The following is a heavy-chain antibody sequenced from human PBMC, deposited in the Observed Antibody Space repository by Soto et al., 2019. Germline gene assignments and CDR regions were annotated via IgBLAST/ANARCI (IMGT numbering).Heavy chain of an antibody. J-gene: IGHJ6*03. Sequence: PSETLSLTCTVSGGSISSSSYYWGWIRQPPGKGLEWIGSIYYSGSTYYNPSLKSRVTISVDTSKNQFSLKLSSVTAADTAVNYCARTMGIATAMPAYYYMDVWGKGTTVTVSS. CDR2: IYYSGST. CDR3: ARTMGIATAMPAYYYMDV. CDR1: GGSISSSSYY. D-gene: IGHD6-13*01. V-gene: IGHV4-39*01.